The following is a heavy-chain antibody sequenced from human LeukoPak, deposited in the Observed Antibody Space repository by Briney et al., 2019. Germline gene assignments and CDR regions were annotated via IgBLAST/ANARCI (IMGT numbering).Heavy chain of an antibody. CDR1: GFTFSTYA. CDR2: ISGSGTST. J-gene: IGHJ6*02. Sequence: HPGGSLRLSCTASGFTFSTYAMSWVRQAPGKGLEWVSSISGSGTSTYSAHSEKGRLTISRDNSKSTLYLQINSLRAEDTATYRCAKEHSIAVTGLDALWPGYYYGWDVWGQGTAVTVSS. CDR3: AKEHSIAVTGLDALWPGYYYGWDV. D-gene: IGHD6-19*01. V-gene: IGHV3-23*01.